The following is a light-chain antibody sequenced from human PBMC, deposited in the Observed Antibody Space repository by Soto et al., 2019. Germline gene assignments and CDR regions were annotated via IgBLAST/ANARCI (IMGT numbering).Light chain of an antibody. CDR2: TAS. CDR3: QHYNSYSEA. Sequence: DIQMTQSPSSVSASVGERVTITFRASQGVSTWLAWYQQKPGKAPNLLIYTASSLQSGVPSRFSGSGSGTDFTLTINGLQPEDFATYYCQHYNSYSEAFGQGTKVDI. J-gene: IGKJ1*01. CDR1: QGVSTW. V-gene: IGKV1D-16*01.